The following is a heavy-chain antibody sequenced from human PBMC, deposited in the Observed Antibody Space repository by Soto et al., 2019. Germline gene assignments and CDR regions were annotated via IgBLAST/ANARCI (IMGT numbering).Heavy chain of an antibody. Sequence: EVQLVESGGGLVQPGGPLRLSCAASGFTFGTYWMTWVRQAPGKGLECVGNIKPDGSERYYVDSVKGRFTISRDNAKNSLYLHMNSLRAEDTAVYYCATDLNWEQYWGQGTLVTVSS. CDR1: GFTFGTYW. D-gene: IGHD7-27*01. CDR3: ATDLNWEQY. J-gene: IGHJ4*02. V-gene: IGHV3-7*04. CDR2: IKPDGSER.